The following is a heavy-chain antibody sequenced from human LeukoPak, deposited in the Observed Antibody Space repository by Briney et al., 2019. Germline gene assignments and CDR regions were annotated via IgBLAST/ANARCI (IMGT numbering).Heavy chain of an antibody. V-gene: IGHV3-33*01. CDR1: GFTFSSYG. CDR2: IWYDGSNK. J-gene: IGHJ4*02. D-gene: IGHD6-19*01. Sequence: PGRSLGLSCAASGFTFSSYGMHWVRQAPGKGLEWVAVIWYDGSNKYYADSVKGRFTISRDNSKNTLYLQMNSLRAEDTAVYYCAISAAVAGTVDYWGQGTLVTVSS. CDR3: AISAAVAGTVDY.